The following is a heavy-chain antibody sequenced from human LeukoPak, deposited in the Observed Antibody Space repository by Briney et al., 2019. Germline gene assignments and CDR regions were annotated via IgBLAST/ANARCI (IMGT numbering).Heavy chain of an antibody. CDR3: ARDLSIRDAFDI. CDR2: ISLTSTTI. J-gene: IGHJ3*02. V-gene: IGHV3-48*04. Sequence: GGSLRLSCAASGFTLSNHSMNWVRQAPGKGLEWVSYISLTSTTIYYVDSVRGRFIISRDNAKNSLYLRMNSLRAEDTAMYYCARDLSIRDAFDIWGQGTMVTVSS. D-gene: IGHD2-21*01. CDR1: GFTLSNHS.